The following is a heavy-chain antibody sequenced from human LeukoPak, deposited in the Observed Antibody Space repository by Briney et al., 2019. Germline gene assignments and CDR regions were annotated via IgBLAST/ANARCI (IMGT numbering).Heavy chain of an antibody. CDR2: IGGGTYST. V-gene: IGHV3-23*01. Sequence: HPGGSLRLSCAASGFTFSNYAMSWVRQSPGKGLEWVSAIGGGTYSTYYADSVKGRFTISRDNSENTVYLQMSSLRVEDTAIYYCAKDEGYFSYFFDSWGQGTLVTVSS. D-gene: IGHD5-18*01. J-gene: IGHJ4*02. CDR3: AKDEGYFSYFFDS. CDR1: GFTFSNYA.